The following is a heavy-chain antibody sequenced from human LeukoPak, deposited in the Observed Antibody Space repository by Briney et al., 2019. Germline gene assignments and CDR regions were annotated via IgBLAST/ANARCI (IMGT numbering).Heavy chain of an antibody. CDR3: AIPGVGATIPYDY. CDR1: GGTFSSYA. V-gene: IGHV1-69*13. J-gene: IGHJ4*02. Sequence: SVKVSCKASGGTFSSYAISWVRQAPGQGLEWMGGIIPIFGTANYAQKFQGRVTITADESTSTVYMELSSLRSEDTAVYYCAIPGVGATIPYDYWGQGTLVTVSS. D-gene: IGHD1-26*01. CDR2: IIPIFGTA.